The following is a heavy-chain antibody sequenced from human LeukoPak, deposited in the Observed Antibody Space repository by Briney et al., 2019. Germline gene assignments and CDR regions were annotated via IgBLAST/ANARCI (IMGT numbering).Heavy chain of an antibody. CDR2: ISGSGGNT. CDR1: GFTFSSYA. V-gene: IGHV3-23*01. Sequence: PGGSLRLSCAASGFTFSSYAMNWVRQAPGKGLEWVSSISGSGGNTCYADSVKGRFTVSRDNSKNTLYLQMNSLRAEDTAVYYCAKPARTDYADYWGQGTLVTVSS. D-gene: IGHD1-14*01. CDR3: AKPARTDYADY. J-gene: IGHJ4*02.